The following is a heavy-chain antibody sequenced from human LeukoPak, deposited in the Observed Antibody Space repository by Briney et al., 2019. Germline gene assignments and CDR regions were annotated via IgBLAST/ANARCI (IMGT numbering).Heavy chain of an antibody. CDR3: ARQDGSQYYDFWSGYYQPYNWFDP. V-gene: IGHV4-39*01. J-gene: IGHJ5*02. CDR2: IYYSGST. CDR1: GGPISSSSYY. Sequence: SETLSLTCTVSGGPISSSSYYWGWIRQPPGKGLEWIGSIYYSGSTYYNPSLKSRVTISVDTSKNQFSLKLSSVTAADTAVYYCARQDGSQYYDFWSGYYQPYNWFDPWGQGTLVTVSS. D-gene: IGHD3-3*01.